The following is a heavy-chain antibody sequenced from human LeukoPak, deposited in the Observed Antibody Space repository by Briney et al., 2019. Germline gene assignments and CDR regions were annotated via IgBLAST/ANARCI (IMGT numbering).Heavy chain of an antibody. CDR2: ISGSGRTI. V-gene: IGHV3-48*03. CDR1: GFTFSNYE. D-gene: IGHD2/OR15-2a*01. J-gene: IGHJ4*02. Sequence: GGSLRLSCAASGFTFSNYEMNWVRQAPGKGLEWVSYISGSGRTIHYADSVKGRLTISRDNAKDSLYLQMDSLPAEDTAVYYCTRKGSQWDFLVDYWGQGTRVAVSP. CDR3: TRKGSQWDFLVDY.